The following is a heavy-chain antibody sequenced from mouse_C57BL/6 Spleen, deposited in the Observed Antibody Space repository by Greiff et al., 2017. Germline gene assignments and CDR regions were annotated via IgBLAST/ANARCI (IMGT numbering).Heavy chain of an antibody. CDR2: ISYDGSN. CDR1: GYSITSGYY. J-gene: IGHJ4*01. Sequence: ESGPGLVKPSQSLSLTCSVTGYSITSGYYWNWIRQFPGNKLEWMGYISYDGSNNYNPSLKNRISITRDTSKNQFFLKLNSVTTEDTATYYCARGGYGNFYYAMDYWGQGTSVTVSS. V-gene: IGHV3-6*01. D-gene: IGHD2-10*02. CDR3: ARGGYGNFYYAMDY.